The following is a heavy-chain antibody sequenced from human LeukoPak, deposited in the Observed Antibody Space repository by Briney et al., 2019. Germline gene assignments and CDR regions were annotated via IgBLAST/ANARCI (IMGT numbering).Heavy chain of an antibody. J-gene: IGHJ4*02. CDR2: IFPGDSDT. V-gene: IGHV5-51*01. CDR1: GYKFTNYW. D-gene: IGHD6-19*01. Sequence: GESLKISCKGSGYKFTNYWIGWVRQMPGKGLEWMAIIFPGDSDTRYSPSFRDQVTISANKSITTAYLQWSSLKASDTAVYYCARFPVAGASGIDYWGQGTLVTVSS. CDR3: ARFPVAGASGIDY.